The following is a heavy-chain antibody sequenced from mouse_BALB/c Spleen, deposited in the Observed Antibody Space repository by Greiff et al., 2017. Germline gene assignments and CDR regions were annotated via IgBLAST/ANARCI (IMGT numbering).Heavy chain of an antibody. J-gene: IGHJ4*01. V-gene: IGHV2-6-7*01. CDR1: GFSLTGYG. CDR3: ARDYYGSSYGYAMDY. D-gene: IGHD1-1*01. CDR2: IWGDGST. Sequence: VQRVESGPGLVAPSQSLSITCTVSGFSLTGYGVNWVRQPPGKGLEWLGMIWGDGSTDYNSALKSRLSISKDNSKSQVFLKMNSLQTDDTARYYCARDYYGSSYGYAMDYWGQGTSVTVSS.